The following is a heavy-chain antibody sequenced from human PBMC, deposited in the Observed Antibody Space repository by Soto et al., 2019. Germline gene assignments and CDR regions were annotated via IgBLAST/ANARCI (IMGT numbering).Heavy chain of an antibody. D-gene: IGHD3-10*01. Sequence: ASVKVSCKASGISFINHYVHWVRQAPGQGPEWMGVINPAGSVTVYALKLQDRVTVTRDTSTSTVYMELNSLTSDDTAVYYCARDHFYGSGTYYRGNFDYWGQGTLVTVSS. J-gene: IGHJ4*02. CDR2: INPAGSVT. CDR3: ARDHFYGSGTYYRGNFDY. V-gene: IGHV1-46*01. CDR1: GISFINHY.